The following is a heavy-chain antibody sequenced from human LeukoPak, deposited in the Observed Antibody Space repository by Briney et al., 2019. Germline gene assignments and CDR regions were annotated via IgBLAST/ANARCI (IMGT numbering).Heavy chain of an antibody. V-gene: IGHV1-3*01. CDR1: GYIFANYG. CDR3: ARGSGWSDYYAMDV. J-gene: IGHJ6*02. D-gene: IGHD6-19*01. CDR2: INAGEGKT. Sequence: ASVKVSCKASGYIFANYGMHWVRQAPGQGLEWMGWINAGEGKTKYLQKFQDGVTISRVTSASTAYMELSSLRSEDTAVYYCARGSGWSDYYAMDVWGQGTTVIVSS.